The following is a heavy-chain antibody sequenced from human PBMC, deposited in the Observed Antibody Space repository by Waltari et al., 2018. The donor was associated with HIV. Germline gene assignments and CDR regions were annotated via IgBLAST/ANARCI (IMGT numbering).Heavy chain of an antibody. Sequence: QVQLQESGPGLVKPSQTLSLTCTVSGGSISSGSYYWSWIRQPAGKGLEWIGRIYTSGRTNYNPSLKSRVTISVDTSKNQFSLKLSSVTAADTAVYYCARNVGSGSYGAFDIWGQGTMVTVSS. CDR2: IYTSGRT. D-gene: IGHD3-10*01. V-gene: IGHV4-61*02. CDR1: GGSISSGSYY. J-gene: IGHJ3*02. CDR3: ARNVGSGSYGAFDI.